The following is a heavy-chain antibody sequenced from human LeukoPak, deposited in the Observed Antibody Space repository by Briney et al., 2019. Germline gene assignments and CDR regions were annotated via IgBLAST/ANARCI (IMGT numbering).Heavy chain of an antibody. J-gene: IGHJ3*02. CDR3: ASLTPYKRNDWGSNI. D-gene: IGHD1-1*01. V-gene: IGHV3-23*01. Sequence: GGSLRLSCAASGFTFSTYSMNWVRQAPGQGLEWVSGIYGDGSGAFYADSVKGRFTISRDNSKNTVWLQMNSLRAEDTAMYYCASLTPYKRNDWGSNIWGQGTVVTVSS. CDR1: GFTFSTYS. CDR2: IYGDGSGA.